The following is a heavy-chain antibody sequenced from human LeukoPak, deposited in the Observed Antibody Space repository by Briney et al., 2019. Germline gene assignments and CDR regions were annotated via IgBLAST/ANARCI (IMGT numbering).Heavy chain of an antibody. CDR3: AKDTQWLASFDY. CDR1: GFTFSSYA. D-gene: IGHD6-19*01. J-gene: IGHJ4*02. V-gene: IGHV3-23*01. Sequence: PSGGSLRLSCAASGFTFSSYAMSWVRQAPGKGLEWVSAISGSGGSTYYADSVKGRFTISRDNSKNTLYLQMNSLRAEDTAVYYCAKDTQWLASFDYWGQGTLVTVSS. CDR2: ISGSGGST.